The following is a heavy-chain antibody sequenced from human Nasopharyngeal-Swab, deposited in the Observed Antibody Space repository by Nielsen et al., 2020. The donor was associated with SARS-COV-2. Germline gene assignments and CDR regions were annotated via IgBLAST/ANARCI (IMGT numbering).Heavy chain of an antibody. CDR2: INQSGGT. CDR1: GVSISSQY. Sequence: SETLSLTCTVSGVSISSQYWSWIRQPPGKGLEWIGDINQSGGTNYNPSLKSRVTISTDTSKNQFSLNLDSLSAADTATYYCATYSSTRKYYMEVWGTGTTVTVSS. CDR3: ATYSSTRKYYMEV. J-gene: IGHJ6*03. D-gene: IGHD6-13*01. V-gene: IGHV4-34*01.